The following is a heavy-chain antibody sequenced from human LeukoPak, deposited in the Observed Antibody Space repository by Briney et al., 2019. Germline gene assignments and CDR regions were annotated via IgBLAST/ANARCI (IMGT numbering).Heavy chain of an antibody. Sequence: PSETLSLTCTVSGGSISGYYWSWLRQPPGKGLEWIGYFYYSGGTNYNPSLKSRVTTSVDTSKNQFSLKLSSVTAADTAVYYCARRRTIFGVVPVPYYFDYWGQGTLVTVSS. V-gene: IGHV4-59*01. CDR3: ARRRTIFGVVPVPYYFDY. CDR1: GGSISGYY. D-gene: IGHD3-3*01. J-gene: IGHJ4*02. CDR2: FYYSGGT.